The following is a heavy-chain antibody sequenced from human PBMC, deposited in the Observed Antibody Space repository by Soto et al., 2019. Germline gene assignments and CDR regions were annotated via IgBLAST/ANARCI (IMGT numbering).Heavy chain of an antibody. J-gene: IGHJ4*02. CDR1: GGSFNDYY. Sequence: QVQLQQWGAGLLKPSETLSLTCAVYGGSFNDYYWSRIRQPPGKGLEWIGEINHTGHTNYNPSLKSRVTISVDTSKSQFSLKLSSVTAADTAVYYCARSGHLFDYWGQGILVTVSS. V-gene: IGHV4-34*01. CDR2: INHTGHT. D-gene: IGHD3-10*01. CDR3: ARSGHLFDY.